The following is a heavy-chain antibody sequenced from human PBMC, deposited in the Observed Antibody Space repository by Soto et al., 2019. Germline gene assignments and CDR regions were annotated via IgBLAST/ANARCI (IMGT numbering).Heavy chain of an antibody. D-gene: IGHD2-15*01. V-gene: IGHV1-46*01. CDR3: ARGYCSGGSCSFGLDY. J-gene: IGHJ4*02. CDR2: INPSGGGT. CDR1: AYTFTSSH. Sequence: QVQLVQSGAEVKMPGASVKVSCKAFAYTFTSSHIHWVRQAPGQGLEWMGMINPSGGGTSYTQKLQGRLTMTRDTSTSTVYMEVSSLRSEDTAVYYCARGYCSGGSCSFGLDYWGQGTLVTVSS.